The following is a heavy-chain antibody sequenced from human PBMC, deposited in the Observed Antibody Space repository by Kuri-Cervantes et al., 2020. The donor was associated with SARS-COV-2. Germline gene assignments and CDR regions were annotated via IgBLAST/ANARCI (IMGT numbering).Heavy chain of an antibody. J-gene: IGHJ4*02. V-gene: IGHV3-33*08. D-gene: IGHD4-23*01. CDR1: GFTFSGHW. CDR2: VWYDGRNK. CDR3: ARDTTVALDY. Sequence: GESLKISCAASGFTFSGHWIHWVRQAPGKGLEWLSLVWYDGRNKYYADSVKGRFTISRDNSKNTLYLQMNSLRAEDTAVYYCARDTTVALDYWGQGTLVTVSS.